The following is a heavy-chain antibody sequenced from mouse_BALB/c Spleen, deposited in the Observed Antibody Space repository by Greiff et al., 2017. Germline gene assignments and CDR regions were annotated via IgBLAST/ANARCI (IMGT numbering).Heavy chain of an antibody. D-gene: IGHD2-1*01. CDR1: GFNIKDYY. Sequence: EVQLQQSGAELVRPGALVKLSCKASGFNIKDYYMHWVKQRPEQGLEWIGWIDPENGDTEYAPKFQGKATMTADTSSNTAYLQLSSLTSEDTAVYYCNGLSYGNTDGYFDYWGQGTTLTVSS. J-gene: IGHJ2*01. CDR3: NGLSYGNTDGYFDY. V-gene: IGHV14-4*02. CDR2: IDPENGDT.